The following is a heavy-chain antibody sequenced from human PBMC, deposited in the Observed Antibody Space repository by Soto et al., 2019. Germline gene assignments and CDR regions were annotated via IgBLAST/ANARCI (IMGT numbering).Heavy chain of an antibody. CDR1: GYTFTSYA. CDR3: ARVDTAMDNWFDP. D-gene: IGHD5-18*01. CDR2: INAGNGNT. Sequence: ASVKVSCKASGYTFTSYAMHWVRQAPGQRLEWMGWINAGNGNTKYSQKFQGRVTITRDTSASTAYIELSSLRSEDTAVYYCARVDTAMDNWFDPWGQGTLVTVSS. V-gene: IGHV1-3*01. J-gene: IGHJ5*02.